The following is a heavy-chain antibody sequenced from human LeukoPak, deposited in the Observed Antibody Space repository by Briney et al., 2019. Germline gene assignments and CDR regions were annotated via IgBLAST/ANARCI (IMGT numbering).Heavy chain of an antibody. CDR1: GITLSNYG. D-gene: IGHD3-22*01. V-gene: IGHV3-23*01. J-gene: IGHJ4*02. CDR2: ISGSGGST. Sequence: GGSLRLSCAVSGITLSNYGISWVRQAPGKGLEWVAGISGSGGSTNYADSVKGRFSISRDNPKNTLYLQMNSLRAEDTAVYFCAKRRVVIRVILVGFHKEAYYFDSWGQGALVTVSS. CDR3: AKRRVVIRVILVGFHKEAYYFDS.